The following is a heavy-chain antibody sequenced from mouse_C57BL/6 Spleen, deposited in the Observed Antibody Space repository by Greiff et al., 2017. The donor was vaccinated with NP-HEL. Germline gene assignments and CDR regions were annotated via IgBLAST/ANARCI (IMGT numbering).Heavy chain of an antibody. CDR2: IYPSDSET. D-gene: IGHD2-12*01. CDR3: ASEGPLRAMDY. CDR1: GYTFTSYW. J-gene: IGHJ4*01. Sequence: QVQLQQPGAELVRPGSSVKLSCKASGYTFTSYWMDWVKQRPGQGLEWIGNIYPSDSETHYNQKFKDKATLTVDKSSSTAYMQLSSLTSEDSAVYYCASEGPLRAMDYWGQGTSVTVSS. V-gene: IGHV1-61*01.